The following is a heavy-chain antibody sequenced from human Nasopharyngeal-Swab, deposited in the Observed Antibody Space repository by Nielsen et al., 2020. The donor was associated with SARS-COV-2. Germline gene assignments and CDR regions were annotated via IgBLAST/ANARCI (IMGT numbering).Heavy chain of an antibody. CDR3: ARDQLDHPYDYVWGTYRYTYFDY. Sequence: AASLRLSCAASGFTFSSYWMRWAPQAPGKGLEWVATIKQDGSEKYSVDSVKGRFTISRDNAKNSLYLQMNSLRAEDTAVYYCARDQLDHPYDYVWGTYRYTYFDYWGQGTLVTVSS. CDR1: GFTFSSYW. J-gene: IGHJ4*02. D-gene: IGHD3-16*02. V-gene: IGHV3-7*01. CDR2: IKQDGSEK.